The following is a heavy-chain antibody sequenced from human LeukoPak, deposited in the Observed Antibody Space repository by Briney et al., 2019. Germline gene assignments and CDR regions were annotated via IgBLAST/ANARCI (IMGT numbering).Heavy chain of an antibody. Sequence: SVKVSCKASGGTFSSYAISWVRQAPGQGLEWMGRIIPILGTANYAQKFQGRVTITADKSTSTAYMELSSLRSEDTAVYYCARATYYYAPRGYYYMDVWGKGTTVTVSS. J-gene: IGHJ6*03. CDR3: ARATYYYAPRGYYYMDV. CDR1: GGTFSSYA. CDR2: IIPILGTA. V-gene: IGHV1-69*04. D-gene: IGHD3-10*01.